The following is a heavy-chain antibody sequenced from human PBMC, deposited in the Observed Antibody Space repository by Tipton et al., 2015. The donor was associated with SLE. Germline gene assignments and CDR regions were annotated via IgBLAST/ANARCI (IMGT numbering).Heavy chain of an antibody. V-gene: IGHV4-34*01. CDR3: ARSPGTVRAECFHH. CDR2: INHRGST. J-gene: IGHJ1*01. Sequence: TLSLTCAVYGGSFSGYYWSWIRQPPGKGLERIGEINHRGSTNYNPSLKSRITISVDTSKNQFSLELNSVTAADTAGYYCARSPGTVRAECFHHWGQCPLVTVSS. D-gene: IGHD1-1*01. CDR1: GGSFSGYY.